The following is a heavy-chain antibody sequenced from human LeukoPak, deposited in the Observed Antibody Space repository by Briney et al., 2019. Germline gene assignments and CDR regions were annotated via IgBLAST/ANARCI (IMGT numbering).Heavy chain of an antibody. CDR1: GYNFATYW. V-gene: IGHV5-51*01. Sequence: GESLKISCQGSGYNFATYWIGWLRQVPGEGLEWMGLIYPADSDTRYSPSLRGQVTLSADRSVSTAYLQWSSLKTSDTAIYYCARQWLRGNYRYFDYWGQGALVTVSS. CDR2: IYPADSDT. J-gene: IGHJ4*02. D-gene: IGHD3-10*01. CDR3: ARQWLRGNYRYFDY.